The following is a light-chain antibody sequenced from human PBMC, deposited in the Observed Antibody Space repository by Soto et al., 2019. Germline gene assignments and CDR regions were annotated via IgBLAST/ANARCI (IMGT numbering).Light chain of an antibody. CDR2: GAS. V-gene: IGKV3-20*01. CDR1: QRVSSSY. J-gene: IGKJ2*01. CDR3: QQYGSSPYT. Sequence: EIVLTQSPGTLSLSPGERATLSCRASQRVSSSYLAWYQQRPGQAPSLLIYGASNRATGIPDRFSGSGSETDFTLTISRLEPEDIAVYYCQQYGSSPYTFGQGTKLEIK.